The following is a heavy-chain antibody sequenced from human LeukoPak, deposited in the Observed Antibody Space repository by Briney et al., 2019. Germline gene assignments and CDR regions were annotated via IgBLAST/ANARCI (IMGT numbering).Heavy chain of an antibody. D-gene: IGHD3-10*01. V-gene: IGHV1-18*04. J-gene: IGHJ4*02. CDR1: GYTFTGYY. CDR2: ISTYNGNT. Sequence: GASVKVSCKASGYTFTGYYMHWVRQAPGQGLEWMGWISTYNGNTNYAQKLQGRVTMTTDTSTSTAYMELRSLRSDDTAVYYCARSAGSGYFDYWGQGTLVTVSS. CDR3: ARSAGSGYFDY.